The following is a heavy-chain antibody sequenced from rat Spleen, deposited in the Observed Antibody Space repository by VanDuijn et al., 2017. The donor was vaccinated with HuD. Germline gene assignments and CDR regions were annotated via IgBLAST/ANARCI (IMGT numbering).Heavy chain of an antibody. J-gene: IGHJ2*01. V-gene: IGHV5-29*01. Sequence: EVQLVESDGGLVQPGRSLKVSCSASGFTFSDYFMAWVRQAPTKGLEWVATISYDGRSTNYRDSVKGRFTISRDNAKSTLYLQMDSLKSEDTATYYCARSVFDYWGQGVMVTVSS. CDR2: ISYDGRST. CDR1: GFTFSDYF. CDR3: ARSVFDY.